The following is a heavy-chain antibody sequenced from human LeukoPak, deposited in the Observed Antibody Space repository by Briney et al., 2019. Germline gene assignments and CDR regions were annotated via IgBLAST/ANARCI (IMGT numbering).Heavy chain of an antibody. CDR2: VNPNSGGT. CDR1: VYTVTGYF. Sequence: SVTVSCMASVYTVTGYFMHWVRQAPGQGLAWMGWVNPNSGGTNYAQTLKGRVTMSRDTSISTASMELSRLTSADTAVYYCARVPAAGNVFRYVASDYWGKGTLVTVSS. CDR3: ARVPAAGNVFRYVASDY. D-gene: IGHD3-9*01. J-gene: IGHJ4*02. V-gene: IGHV1-2*02.